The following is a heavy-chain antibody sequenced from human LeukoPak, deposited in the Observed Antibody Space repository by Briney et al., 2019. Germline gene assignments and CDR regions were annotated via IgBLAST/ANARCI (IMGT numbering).Heavy chain of an antibody. D-gene: IGHD6-13*01. CDR3: ARPRRGSSWYDY. CDR1: GYTFTGYY. Sequence: ASVKVSCKASGYTFTGYYMHWVRQAPGQGREWMGRINPNSGGTNYAQKFQGRVTMTRDTSISTAYMELSRLRSDDTAVYYCARPRRGSSWYDYWGQGTLVTVSS. V-gene: IGHV1-2*06. CDR2: INPNSGGT. J-gene: IGHJ4*02.